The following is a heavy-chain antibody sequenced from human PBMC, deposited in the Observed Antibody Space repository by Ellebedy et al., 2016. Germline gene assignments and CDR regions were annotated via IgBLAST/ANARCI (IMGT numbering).Heavy chain of an antibody. CDR1: DLAFSRHA. V-gene: IGHV3-30*04. J-gene: IGHJ4*02. Sequence: GGSLRLSXVASDLAFSRHAMHWFRQAPGKGLEWVAVISDDGRNQFYADSVKGRFTISRDSSANTLYLQMNSLRPEDTAVYYCATYKIPAYWGQGTQVAVSA. CDR3: ATYKIPAY. D-gene: IGHD1-1*01. CDR2: ISDDGRNQ.